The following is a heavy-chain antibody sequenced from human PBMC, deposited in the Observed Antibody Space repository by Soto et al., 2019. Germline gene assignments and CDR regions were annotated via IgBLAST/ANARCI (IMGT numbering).Heavy chain of an antibody. J-gene: IGHJ4*02. CDR2: INAGNGNT. CDR3: ARGPNPYYFDY. CDR1: GYTFSSYD. Sequence: GASVKVSCKASGYTFSSYDINWVRQAPGQRLEWMGWINAGNGNTKYSQKFQGRVTITRDTSASTAYMELSSLRSEDTAVYYCARGPNPYYFDYWGQGTLVTVSS. V-gene: IGHV1-3*01.